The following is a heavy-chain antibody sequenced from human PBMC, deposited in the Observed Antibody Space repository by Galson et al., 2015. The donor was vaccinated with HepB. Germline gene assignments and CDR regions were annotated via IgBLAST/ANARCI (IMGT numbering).Heavy chain of an antibody. CDR2: IIPIFGTA. J-gene: IGHJ6*02. CDR3: ARGYQLLYSPENFYYYYYGMDV. Sequence: SVKVSCKASGGTFSSYAISWVRQAPGQGLEWMGGIIPIFGTANHAQKFQGRVTITADESTSTAYMELSSLRSEDTAVYYCARGYQLLYSPENFYYYYYGMDVWGQGTTVTVSS. CDR1: GGTFSSYA. V-gene: IGHV1-69*13. D-gene: IGHD2-2*02.